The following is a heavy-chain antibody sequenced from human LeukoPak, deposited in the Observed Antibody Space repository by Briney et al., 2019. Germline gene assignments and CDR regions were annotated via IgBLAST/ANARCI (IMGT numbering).Heavy chain of an antibody. V-gene: IGHV4-34*01. CDR3: ARRVGRWFGERAYYYNYMDV. CDR1: GFTFSSYW. D-gene: IGHD3-10*01. CDR2: INHSGST. Sequence: AGGSLRLSCAASGFTFSSYWMSWIRQPPGKGLEWIGEINHSGSTKYNPSLKSRVTISVDMSKNQFSLKLSSVTAADKAVYYCARRVGRWFGERAYYYNYMDVWGKGTTVTISS. J-gene: IGHJ6*03.